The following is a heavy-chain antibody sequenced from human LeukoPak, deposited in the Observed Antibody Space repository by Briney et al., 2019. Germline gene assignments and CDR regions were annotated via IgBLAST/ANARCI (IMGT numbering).Heavy chain of an antibody. D-gene: IGHD1-26*01. V-gene: IGHV4-39*01. Sequence: SETLSLTCTVSDVSISSSTYYWGWLRQPPGKGLEWIGSIYYSGSTYYNPSLKSRVTMSVDTSKNQFSLKLSSVTAADTAVYYCARHIVGATMRIDYWGQGTLVTVSS. CDR2: IYYSGST. CDR1: DVSISSSTYY. CDR3: ARHIVGATMRIDY. J-gene: IGHJ4*02.